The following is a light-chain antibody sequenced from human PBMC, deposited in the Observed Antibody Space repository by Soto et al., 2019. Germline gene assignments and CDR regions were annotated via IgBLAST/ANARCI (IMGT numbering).Light chain of an antibody. V-gene: IGLV2-14*01. CDR1: HNDIGTYDY. J-gene: IGLJ1*01. Sequence: QSVLTQPTSVSGSPGQSITISCTGNHNDIGTYDYVSWYQQHPGRAPRLLIYQVTNRPSRVSNRFSGSKSGNTASLTISGLQADDEADYYCTSYSSSDIFYVFGTGTKVTVL. CDR2: QVT. CDR3: TSYSSSDIFYV.